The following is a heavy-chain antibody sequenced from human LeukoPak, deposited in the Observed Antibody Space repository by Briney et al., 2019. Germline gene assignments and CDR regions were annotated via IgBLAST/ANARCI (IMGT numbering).Heavy chain of an antibody. CDR1: GGSISSYY. V-gene: IGHV4-4*07. D-gene: IGHD1-1*01. J-gene: IGHJ6*03. CDR2: IYTSGST. CDR3: ARAPLRTGTTYYYYYMDV. Sequence: SETLSLTCTVSGGSISSYYWSWIRQPAGKGLEWIGRIYTSGSTNYNPSLKSRDTMSVDTSKNQFSLKLSSVTAADTAVYYCARAPLRTGTTYYYYYMDVWGKGTTVTVSS.